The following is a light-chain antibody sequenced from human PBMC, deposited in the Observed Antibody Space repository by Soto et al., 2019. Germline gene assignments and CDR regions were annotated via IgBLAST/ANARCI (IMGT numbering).Light chain of an antibody. J-gene: IGLJ1*01. CDR1: SSDLAIYNY. CDR3: SSYTSSGLYV. V-gene: IGLV2-14*01. CDR2: EVN. Sequence: QSVLTQPASVAGSPGQSITLSCTGTSSDLAIYNYVSWYQQQPGKAPQLMIFEVNSRPSGVSNRFSGSKSGNTASLTISGLQAEDEADYYCSSYTSSGLYVFGTGTKVTVL.